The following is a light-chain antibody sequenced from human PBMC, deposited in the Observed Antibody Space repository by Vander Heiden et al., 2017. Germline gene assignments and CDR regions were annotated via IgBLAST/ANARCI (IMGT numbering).Light chain of an antibody. CDR2: AAS. J-gene: IGKJ2*01. CDR3: QQSYSTPPT. Sequence: DIQMTQSPSSLSASVGDRVTITCRASQTITSYLNWHQQKPGKAPRLLIYAASSLQSGVPLRFSASGSGTHFTLTISSLQPEDFATYYCQQSYSTPPTFGQGTKLEIK. V-gene: IGKV1-39*01. CDR1: QTITSY.